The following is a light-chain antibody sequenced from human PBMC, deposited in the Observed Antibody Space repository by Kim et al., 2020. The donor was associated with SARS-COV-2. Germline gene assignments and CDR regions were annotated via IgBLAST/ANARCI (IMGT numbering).Light chain of an antibody. CDR3: QKYNSAPIT. CDR1: QVINNY. Sequence: ASLGDTVTVTCRASQVINNYLAWYQQKPGEVPQLLMYAASTLQSGVPSRFSGSGSGTDFTLTINSLQPEDVATYYCQKYNSAPITFGQVTRLEIK. V-gene: IGKV1-27*01. CDR2: AAS. J-gene: IGKJ5*01.